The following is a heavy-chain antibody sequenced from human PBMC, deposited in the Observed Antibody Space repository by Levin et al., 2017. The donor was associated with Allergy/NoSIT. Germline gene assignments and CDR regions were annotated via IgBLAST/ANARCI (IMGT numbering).Heavy chain of an antibody. V-gene: IGHV4-39*07. CDR2: IYYTGDT. CDR1: GGSITSRTYY. J-gene: IGHJ2*01. CDR3: ARKGGGGSGNYYRYFDL. D-gene: IGHD1-26*01. Sequence: GSLRLSCIVSGGSITSRTYYWGWIRQPPGKGLEWMGSIYYTGDTYDNPPLKSRVTVSVDTSKNQFSLKLTSVTAADTAVDYCARKGGGGSGNYYRYFDLWGRGSLVTVSS.